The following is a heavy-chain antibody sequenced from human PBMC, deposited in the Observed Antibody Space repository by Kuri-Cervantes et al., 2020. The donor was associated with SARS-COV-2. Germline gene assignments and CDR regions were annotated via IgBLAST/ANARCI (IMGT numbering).Heavy chain of an antibody. Sequence: ASVKVSCKASGYTFTGYYMHWVRQAPGQGLEWMGWINPNSGGTNYGQKFQGRVTMTRDTSISTVYMELSRLRSDDTAVYYCARGLGYSSSSHRGGSFDYWGQGTLVTVSS. CDR2: INPNSGGT. CDR3: ARGLGYSSSSHRGGSFDY. CDR1: GYTFTGYY. J-gene: IGHJ4*02. D-gene: IGHD6-6*01. V-gene: IGHV1-2*02.